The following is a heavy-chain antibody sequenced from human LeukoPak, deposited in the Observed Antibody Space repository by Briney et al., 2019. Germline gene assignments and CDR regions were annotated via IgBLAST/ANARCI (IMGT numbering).Heavy chain of an antibody. J-gene: IGHJ4*02. CDR3: ARGVLARGSSGWYFDY. CDR2: ISSNGGST. V-gene: IGHV3-64*01. D-gene: IGHD6-19*01. Sequence: GGSLRLSCAATRFTFSSYAMHWVRQAPGKGLEYVSAISSNGGSTYYANSVKGRFTISRDNSKNTLYLQMGSLRAEDMAVYYCARGVLARGSSGWYFDYWGQGTLVTVSS. CDR1: RFTFSSYA.